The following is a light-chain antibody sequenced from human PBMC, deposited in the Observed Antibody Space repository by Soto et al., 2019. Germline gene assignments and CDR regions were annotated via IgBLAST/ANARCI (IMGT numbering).Light chain of an antibody. J-gene: IGKJ3*01. CDR1: QSVSSSY. V-gene: IGKV3-20*01. CDR2: GAS. Sequence: EIVLTQSPGTLSLSPGERATLSCRASQSVSSSYLAWYQQKPGQAPRLLLYGASSRATGIPDKFSGSGSGTDFPLTISRLGPEDFAVYYCQQYGSSPFTFGPGTKVDIK. CDR3: QQYGSSPFT.